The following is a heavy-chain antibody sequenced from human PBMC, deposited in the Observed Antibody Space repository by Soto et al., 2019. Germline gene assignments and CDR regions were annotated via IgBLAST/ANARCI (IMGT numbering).Heavy chain of an antibody. V-gene: IGHV3-30*18. CDR3: AKDRFIGPTRLPSGMDV. D-gene: IGHD3-3*01. CDR2: ISYDGSNK. CDR1: GFTFSSYG. Sequence: LRLSCAASGFTFSSYGMHWARQAPGKGLEWVAVISYDGSNKYYADSVKGRFTISRDNSKNTLYLQMNSLRAEDTAVYYCAKDRFIGPTRLPSGMDVWGQGTTVTVSS. J-gene: IGHJ6*02.